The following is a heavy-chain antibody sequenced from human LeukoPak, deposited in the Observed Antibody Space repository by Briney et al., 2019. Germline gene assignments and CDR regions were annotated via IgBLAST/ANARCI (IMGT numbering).Heavy chain of an antibody. CDR2: ISSSSSYI. V-gene: IGHV3-21*01. J-gene: IGHJ6*02. CDR3: ARDYDSSGYYPHYYYYYGMDV. D-gene: IGHD3-22*01. CDR1: GFTFSSYS. Sequence: GGSLRLSCAASGFTFSSYSMNWVRQAPGKGLEWVSSISSSSSYIYYADSVKGRFTISRDNAKNSLYLQMNSLRAEDTAVYYCARDYDSSGYYPHYYYYYGMDVWGQGTTVTVSS.